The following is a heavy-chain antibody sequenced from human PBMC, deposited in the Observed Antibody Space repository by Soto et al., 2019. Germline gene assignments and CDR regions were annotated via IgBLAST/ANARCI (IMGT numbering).Heavy chain of an antibody. CDR3: ARFVRHQLPTIDF. CDR2: MNPESGNI. Sequence: XSVKVSSNAAGYPFTRYDINLGRQATGQGLEWMGWMNPESGNIGYAQKFQGRVTMTRNTSISTAYMDLIGLRSDDTAVYYCARFVRHQLPTIDFWGQGTMVTVSS. CDR1: GYPFTRYD. J-gene: IGHJ4*02. D-gene: IGHD2-2*01. V-gene: IGHV1-8*01.